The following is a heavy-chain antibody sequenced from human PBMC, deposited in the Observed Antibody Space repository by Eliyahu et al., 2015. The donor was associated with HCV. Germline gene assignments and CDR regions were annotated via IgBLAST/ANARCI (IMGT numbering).Heavy chain of an antibody. CDR3: ARGRYFGPGLDFYYGMDV. V-gene: IGHV6-1*01. CDR2: TYYRSKWYD. CDR1: GDXVXSNSAA. Sequence: QVQLQQSGPRLVKPSQTLSLTCAISGDXVXSNSAAWNWIRLSPSRGLEWLGRTYYRSKWYDDYALSVKSRITINPDTSKNQFSLQLDSMTPEDTAVYYCARGRYFGPGLDFYYGMDVWGQGTTVTVSS. D-gene: IGHD2/OR15-2a*01. J-gene: IGHJ6*02.